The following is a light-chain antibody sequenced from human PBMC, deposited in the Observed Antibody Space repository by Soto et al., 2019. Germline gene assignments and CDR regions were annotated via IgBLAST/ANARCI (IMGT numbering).Light chain of an antibody. J-gene: IGKJ1*01. CDR2: KAS. CDR3: QQYSSLQA. Sequence: DIQMTQSPSTLSASVGDRVTITCRASQSISSWLAWYQQKPGKAPKLLIYKASSLESGVPSRFSGSGSGTEFTLTISSLQPDDFATYYCQQYSSLQAFGQGTKVEIK. V-gene: IGKV1-5*03. CDR1: QSISSW.